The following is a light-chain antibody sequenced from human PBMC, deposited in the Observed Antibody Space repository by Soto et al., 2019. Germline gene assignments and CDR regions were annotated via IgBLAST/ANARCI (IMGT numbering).Light chain of an antibody. CDR2: GAS. V-gene: IGKV3-20*01. CDR1: QSGGSSY. CDR3: QQYINSPWK. Sequence: EDVLTQSPGTLSLSPGERATLSCGASQSGGSSYLAWYQQKPGQAPRLLIYGASTRATGIPDRFRGSGSGPDYTLNISRLEPEDFAVYYCQQYINSPWKFGQGTKVEI. J-gene: IGKJ1*01.